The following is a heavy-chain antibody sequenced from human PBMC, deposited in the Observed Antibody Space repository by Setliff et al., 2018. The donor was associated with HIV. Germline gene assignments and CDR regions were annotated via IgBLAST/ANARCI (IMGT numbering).Heavy chain of an antibody. Sequence: GGSLRLSCAASGFTFSSYSMNWVRQAPGKGLEWVSSISRSSSYIYYADSVKGRFTISRDNAKNSLYLQMNSLRAEDTAVYFCARDHESMTTVVTESWYFDLWGRGTLVTVSS. CDR3: ARDHESMTTVVTESWYFDL. V-gene: IGHV3-21*01. D-gene: IGHD4-17*01. J-gene: IGHJ2*01. CDR1: GFTFSSYS. CDR2: ISRSSSYI.